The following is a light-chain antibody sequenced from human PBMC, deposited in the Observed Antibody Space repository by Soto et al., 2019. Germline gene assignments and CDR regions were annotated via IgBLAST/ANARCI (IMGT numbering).Light chain of an antibody. Sequence: DIQMTQSPSSLSASVGDRVTITCQTSQDIGNYLNWYQQKPGKAPNLLLFDASNLETGVPSRFSGSRSGTNFTSPISSLQPEDIVTYYCQQYDNLLMYTFGQGTKLEIK. CDR1: QDIGNY. CDR2: DAS. V-gene: IGKV1-33*01. J-gene: IGKJ2*01. CDR3: QQYDNLLMYT.